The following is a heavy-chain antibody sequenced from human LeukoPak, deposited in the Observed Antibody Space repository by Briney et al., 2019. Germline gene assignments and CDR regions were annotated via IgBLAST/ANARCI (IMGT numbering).Heavy chain of an antibody. J-gene: IGHJ4*02. CDR2: INHSGST. Sequence: SETLSLTCAVYGGSFSGYYWSWIRHPPGKGLEWIGEINHSGSTNYNPSLKSRVTISVDTSKNQFFLKLSSVTAADTAVYYCARRGSWYYFDYWGQGTLVTVSS. CDR3: ARRGSWYYFDY. V-gene: IGHV4-34*01. D-gene: IGHD6-13*01. CDR1: GGSFSGYY.